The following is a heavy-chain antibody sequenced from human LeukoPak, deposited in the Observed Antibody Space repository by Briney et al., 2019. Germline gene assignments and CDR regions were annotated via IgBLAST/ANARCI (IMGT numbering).Heavy chain of an antibody. CDR2: ISSSGGST. J-gene: IGHJ6*03. Sequence: PGGTLRLSCVASGFTFSSYAMTWVRQAPGKGLKWLSAISSSGGSTYYADSVKGRLTISRDNSKNTLFLQMDNLRVEDTAVYYCAKDPRDGYTYYYYYYMDVWGTGTTVTVSS. CDR1: GFTFSSYA. V-gene: IGHV3-23*01. CDR3: AKDPRDGYTYYYYYYMDV. D-gene: IGHD5-24*01.